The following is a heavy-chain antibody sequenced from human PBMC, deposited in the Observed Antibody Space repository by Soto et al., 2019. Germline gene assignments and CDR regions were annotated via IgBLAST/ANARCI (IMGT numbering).Heavy chain of an antibody. CDR2: IYPGDSDT. CDR1: GYSFTSYW. V-gene: IGHV5-51*01. J-gene: IGHJ6*02. D-gene: IGHD3-3*01. CDR3: ARDYDFWSGYYSYYYYGMDV. Sequence: GESLKISCKGSGYSFTSYWIGWVRQMPGKGLEWMGIIYPGDSDTRYSPSFQGQVTISADKSISTAYLQWSSLKASDTAVYYCARDYDFWSGYYSYYYYGMDVWGQGTTVTVS.